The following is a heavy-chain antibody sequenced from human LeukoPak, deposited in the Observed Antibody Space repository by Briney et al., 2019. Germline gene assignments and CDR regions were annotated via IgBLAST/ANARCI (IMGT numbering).Heavy chain of an antibody. CDR3: ARASTGYYLYYYYYYMDV. CDR2: MNPNSGNT. J-gene: IGHJ6*03. CDR1: GYTFTSYD. V-gene: IGHV1-8*01. Sequence: ASVKVSCKASGYTFTSYDINWVRQATGQGLEWNGWMNPNSGNTGYGQKFQGRVTMTRNTSISTAYMELSSLRSEDTAVYYCARASTGYYLYYYYYYMDVWGKGTTVTVSS. D-gene: IGHD3-9*01.